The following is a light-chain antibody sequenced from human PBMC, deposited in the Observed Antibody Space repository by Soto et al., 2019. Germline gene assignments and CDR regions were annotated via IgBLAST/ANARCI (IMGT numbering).Light chain of an antibody. V-gene: IGKV1-5*03. J-gene: IGKJ1*01. CDR2: KAS. Sequence: DIPMTQSPSSLSASVGDRVTITCRASQSLSGWLAWYQQKPGKAPKLLISKASNLESGVPSRFSGSGSGTEFTLTISSLQPDDFATYYCQQYDTKSRSFGKGTKVEIK. CDR3: QQYDTKSRS. CDR1: QSLSGW.